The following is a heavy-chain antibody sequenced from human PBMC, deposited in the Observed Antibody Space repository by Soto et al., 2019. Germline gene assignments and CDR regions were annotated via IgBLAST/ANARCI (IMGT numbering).Heavy chain of an antibody. D-gene: IGHD5-18*01. CDR1: GGSISSSSYY. CDR3: VRGRIQLWLEYYGMDV. V-gene: IGHV4-39*07. CDR2: IYYSGST. J-gene: IGHJ6*02. Sequence: SETLSLTCTVSGGSISSSSYYWGWIRQPPGKGLEWIGSIYYSGSTYYNPSLKSRVTISVDTSKNQFSLKLSSVTAADTVVYYCVRGRIQLWLEYYGMDVWGQGTTVTVSS.